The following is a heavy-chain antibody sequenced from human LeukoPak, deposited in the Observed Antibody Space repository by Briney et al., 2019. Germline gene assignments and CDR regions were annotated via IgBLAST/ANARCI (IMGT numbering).Heavy chain of an antibody. Sequence: SETLSLTCTVSGGSISGYYWSWIRQPAGKGLEWIGRIYTSGSTNYNPSLKSRVTMSVDTSKNQFSLKLSSVTAADTAVYYCAREAYYYDSSGYRRFDYWGQGTLVTVSS. D-gene: IGHD3-22*01. CDR1: GGSISGYY. J-gene: IGHJ4*02. CDR2: IYTSGST. V-gene: IGHV4-4*07. CDR3: AREAYYYDSSGYRRFDY.